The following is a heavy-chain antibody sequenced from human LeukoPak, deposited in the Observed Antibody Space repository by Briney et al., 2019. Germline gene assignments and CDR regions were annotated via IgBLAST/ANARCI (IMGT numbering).Heavy chain of an antibody. CDR3: TTGEAGFSRYEY. Sequence: GASVKVSCKISGNTLHTPAITWVRQAPGEGLEWMGWSSLANGNTNYAQKLQGRVTMTIDKSTTTAYMELRSLRSDDTATYYCTTGEAGFSRYEYWGQGAVVTVSS. CDR1: GNTLHTPA. CDR2: SSLANGNT. V-gene: IGHV1-18*01. D-gene: IGHD6-19*01. J-gene: IGHJ4*02.